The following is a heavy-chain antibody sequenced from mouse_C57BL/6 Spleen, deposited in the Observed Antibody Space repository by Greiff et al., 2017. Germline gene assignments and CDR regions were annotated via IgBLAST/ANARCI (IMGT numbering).Heavy chain of an antibody. CDR1: GYTFTSYW. V-gene: IGHV1-74*01. J-gene: IGHJ3*01. CDR3: AIRGGSTMVTTGFAY. CDR2: IHPSDSDT. D-gene: IGHD2-2*01. Sequence: QVQLKQPGAELVKPGASVKVSCKASGYTFTSYWMHWVKQRPGQGLEWIGRIHPSDSDTNYNQKFKGKATLTVDKSSSTAYMQLSSLTSEDSAVYYCAIRGGSTMVTTGFAYWGQGTLVTVSA.